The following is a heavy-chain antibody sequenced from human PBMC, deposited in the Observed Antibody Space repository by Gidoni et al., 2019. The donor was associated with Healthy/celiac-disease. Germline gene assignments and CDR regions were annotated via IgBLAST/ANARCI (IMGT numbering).Heavy chain of an antibody. D-gene: IGHD3-10*01. CDR2: INHSGST. J-gene: IGHJ6*02. CDR1: GGSFSGYY. V-gene: IGHV4-34*01. Sequence: QVQLQQWGAGLLKPSETLSLTCAVYGGSFSGYYWSWIRPPPGTGLEWIGEINHSGSTNYNPSLKSRVTISVDTSKNQCSLKLSSVTAADTAVYYCARGRLGAYLAYYGSGTPYYYYGMDVWGQGTTVTVSS. CDR3: ARGRLGAYLAYYGSGTPYYYYGMDV.